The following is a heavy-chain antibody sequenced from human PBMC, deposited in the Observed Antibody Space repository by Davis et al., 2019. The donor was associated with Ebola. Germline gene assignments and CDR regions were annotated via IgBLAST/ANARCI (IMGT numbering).Heavy chain of an antibody. CDR2: ISGSSSTI. Sequence: GESLKISCAASGFTFSTYSMNSVRQAPGEGLEWVSYISGSSSTIYYADSVKGRFTISRDNAKNSLYLKMNSLRDEDTAVYYCASRHDYWGQGTLVTVSS. J-gene: IGHJ4*02. V-gene: IGHV3-48*02. CDR3: ASRHDY. CDR1: GFTFSTYS.